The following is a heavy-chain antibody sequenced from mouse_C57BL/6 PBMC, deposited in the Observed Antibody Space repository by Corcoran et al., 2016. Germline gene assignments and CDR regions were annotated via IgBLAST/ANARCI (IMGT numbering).Heavy chain of an antibody. D-gene: IGHD1-1*02. CDR3: ARSKDSYGDY. V-gene: IGHV9-3*01. CDR2: INTYSGVP. J-gene: IGHJ4*01. CDR1: GYTFTTYG. Sequence: QIQLVQSGPELKKPGETVKISCKASGYTFTTYGMSWVKQAPGKGLKWMGWINTYSGVPTYADDFKGRFAFSLETSASTAYLQINNLKNEDTATYFCARSKDSYGDYWGQGTSVTVSS.